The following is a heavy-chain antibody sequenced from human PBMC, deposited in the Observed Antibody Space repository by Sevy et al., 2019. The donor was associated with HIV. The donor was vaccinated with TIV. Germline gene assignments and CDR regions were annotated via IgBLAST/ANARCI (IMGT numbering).Heavy chain of an antibody. J-gene: IGHJ4*02. CDR3: ARYRGGSARGYYFDY. CDR1: GFTFRTYW. CDR2: IQQDGRDK. D-gene: IGHD2-15*01. Sequence: GGSLRLSCAASGFTFRTYWMSWVRQAPGKGLEWVAQIQQDGRDKYQMDSVKGRFTISRDNANNSLSLQMNSLRAEDTAVYYCARYRGGSARGYYFDYWGQGTLVTVSS. V-gene: IGHV3-7*01.